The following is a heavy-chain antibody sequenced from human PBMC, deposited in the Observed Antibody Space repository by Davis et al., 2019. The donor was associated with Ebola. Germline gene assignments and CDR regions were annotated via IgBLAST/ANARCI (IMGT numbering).Heavy chain of an antibody. Sequence: SVKVSCKASGGTFSSYAISWVRQAPGQGLEWMGGIIPIFGTANYAQKFQGRVTITADESTSTAYMELSSLRSEDTAVYYCARGNIVVVPADAGNYYYYYMDVWGKGTTVTVSS. D-gene: IGHD2-2*01. CDR3: ARGNIVVVPADAGNYYYYYMDV. CDR1: GGTFSSYA. V-gene: IGHV1-69*13. CDR2: IIPIFGTA. J-gene: IGHJ6*03.